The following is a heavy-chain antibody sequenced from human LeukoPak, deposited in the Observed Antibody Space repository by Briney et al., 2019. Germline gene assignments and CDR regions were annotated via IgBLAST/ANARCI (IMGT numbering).Heavy chain of an antibody. J-gene: IGHJ4*02. D-gene: IGHD3-10*01. CDR1: GGSFSGYY. Sequence: NPSETLSLTCAVYGGSFSGYYWSWIRQPPGKGLEWIGEINHSGSTNYNPSLKSRVTISVDTSKNQFSLKLSSVTAADTAVYYCARPGSGKRFDYWGQGTLVTVSS. V-gene: IGHV4-34*01. CDR2: INHSGST. CDR3: ARPGSGKRFDY.